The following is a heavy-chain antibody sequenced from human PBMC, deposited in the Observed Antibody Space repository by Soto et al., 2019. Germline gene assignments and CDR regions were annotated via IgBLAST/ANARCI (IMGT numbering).Heavy chain of an antibody. J-gene: IGHJ4*02. CDR1: GFTFSDYY. CDR3: TREKRYYNNLTCFYFDN. CDR2: IRNKANNYAT. D-gene: IGHD3-10*01. V-gene: IGHV3-72*01. Sequence: EVQLVQSGGGLVQPGGSLRLSCAASGFTFSDYYMDWVRRAPGKGLEWVGRIRNKANNYATEYAASLKGRVTFSRDDSENSLYLQMNSMETEDTAVYWCTREKRYYNNLTCFYFDNLGQGTLVTVSS.